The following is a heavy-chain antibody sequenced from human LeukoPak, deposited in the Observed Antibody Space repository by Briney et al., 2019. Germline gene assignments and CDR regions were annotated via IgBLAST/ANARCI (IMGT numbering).Heavy chain of an antibody. D-gene: IGHD1-1*01. CDR2: INWNGGST. CDR1: GFTFDDYG. CDR3: AKNIRQLGNYYYYMDV. V-gene: IGHV3-20*04. J-gene: IGHJ6*03. Sequence: PGGSLRLSCAASGFTFDDYGMSWVRQAPGKGLEWVSGINWNGGSTGYADSVKGRFTISRDNAKNSLYLQMNSLRAEDTAIYYCAKNIRQLGNYYYYMDVWGKGTTVTVSS.